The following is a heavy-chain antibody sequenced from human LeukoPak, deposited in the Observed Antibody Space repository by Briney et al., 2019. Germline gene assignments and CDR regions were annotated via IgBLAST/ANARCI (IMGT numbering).Heavy chain of an antibody. CDR1: GFTVSSNY. CDR2: IYSGGST. V-gene: IGHV3-66*01. CDR3: ARGLLWFGESYYFDY. J-gene: IGHJ4*02. Sequence: GGSLRLSCAASGFTVSSNYMSWVRQAPGKGLEWVSVIYSGGSTYYADSVKGRFTISRDNSKNTLYLQMNSLRAEDTAVYYCARGLLWFGESYYFDYWGQGTLVTVSS. D-gene: IGHD3-10*01.